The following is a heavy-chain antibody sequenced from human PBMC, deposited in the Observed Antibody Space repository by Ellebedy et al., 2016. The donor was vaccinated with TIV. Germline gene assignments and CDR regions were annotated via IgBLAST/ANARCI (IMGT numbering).Heavy chain of an antibody. V-gene: IGHV1-18*01. CDR3: ARSRLGGGHWYFDF. Sequence: ASVKVSCXVSAYTFTRYGMSWVRQPPGQGLEWMGGIAVYNGHTKYAQKFQDRDVMTTDTATSTVYMELRSLRSDDTAVYYCARSRLGGGHWYFDFWGRGTLVTVSS. CDR1: AYTFTRYG. CDR2: IAVYNGHT. J-gene: IGHJ2*01. D-gene: IGHD3-10*01.